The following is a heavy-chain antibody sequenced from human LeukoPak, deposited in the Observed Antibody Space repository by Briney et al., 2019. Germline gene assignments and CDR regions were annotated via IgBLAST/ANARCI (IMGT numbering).Heavy chain of an antibody. J-gene: IGHJ4*02. CDR3: ARGGGSGELDY. D-gene: IGHD2-15*01. CDR1: GYTFSSYG. Sequence: ALVKVSCKASGYTFSSYGISWVRQAPGQGLECMGWISGYNGNTNYAQKLQGRVTMTTDTSTSTAYMELSSLRSEDTAVYYCARGGGSGELDYWAQGTLVTVSS. CDR2: ISGYNGNT. V-gene: IGHV1-18*01.